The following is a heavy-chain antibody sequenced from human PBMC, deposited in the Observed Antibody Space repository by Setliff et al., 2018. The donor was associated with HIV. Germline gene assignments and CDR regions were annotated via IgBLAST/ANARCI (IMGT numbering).Heavy chain of an antibody. CDR2: FYQSGNI. Sequence: SETLSLTCAVSGYSISTAYYWGWIRQPPGKGLEWIGSFYQSGNIYYNPSLKSRVTISVDTSKNQFSLRLTSVTAADTAVYYCARGGRSWFQNFHGAFDVWGQGTMVTVSS. CDR3: ARGGRSWFQNFHGAFDV. V-gene: IGHV4-38-2*01. J-gene: IGHJ3*01. D-gene: IGHD3-16*01. CDR1: GYSISTAYY.